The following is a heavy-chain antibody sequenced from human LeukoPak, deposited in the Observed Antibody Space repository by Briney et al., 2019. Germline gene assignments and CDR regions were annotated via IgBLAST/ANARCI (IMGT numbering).Heavy chain of an antibody. CDR1: GFTFSSYW. CDR3: TRDHGLDV. Sequence: GGSLRLSCAASGFTFSSYWMSWVRQAPGKGLMWVPQINSDGSATSCADPVKGRCTISRDNAKNMLYLEMNSLRVEDTAVYFCTRDHGLDVWGQGTTVTVSS. J-gene: IGHJ6*02. V-gene: IGHV3-74*01. CDR2: INSDGSAT.